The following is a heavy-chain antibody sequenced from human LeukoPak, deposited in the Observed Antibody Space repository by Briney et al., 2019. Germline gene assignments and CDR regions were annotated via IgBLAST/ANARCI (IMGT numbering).Heavy chain of an antibody. J-gene: IGHJ4*02. CDR3: ARGEGYVNPTAFDY. CDR2: ISAYNGNT. V-gene: IGHV1-18*01. D-gene: IGHD5-12*01. CDR1: GYTFTSYG. Sequence: GESLKISCKGSGYTFTSYGISWVRQAPGQGLEWMGWISAYNGNTNYAQKLQGRVTMTTDTSTSTAYMELRSLRSDDTAVYYCARGEGYVNPTAFDYWGQGTLVTVSS.